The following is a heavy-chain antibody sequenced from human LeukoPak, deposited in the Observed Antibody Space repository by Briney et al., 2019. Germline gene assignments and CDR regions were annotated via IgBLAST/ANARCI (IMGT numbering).Heavy chain of an antibody. V-gene: IGHV1-2*02. CDR2: INPNSGGT. Sequence: ASVKVSFKTSGYTFTDYYMHCVRQAPGQGLEWMGWINPNSGGTNFAQKFQGRVTMTRDTSISTTYMELSSLKSDDSAVYCCARGGGLDIWGQGTMVTVSS. CDR1: GYTFTDYY. J-gene: IGHJ3*02. CDR3: ARGGGLDI. D-gene: IGHD3-10*01.